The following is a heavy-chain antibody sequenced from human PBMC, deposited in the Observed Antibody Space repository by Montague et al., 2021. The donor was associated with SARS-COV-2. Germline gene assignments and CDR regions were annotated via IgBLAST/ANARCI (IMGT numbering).Heavy chain of an antibody. D-gene: IGHD3-10*01. CDR1: GGSFSGYY. J-gene: IGHJ4*02. V-gene: IGHV4-34*01. CDR2: INHSGST. CDR3: ARGARQGYGFRLGSFDS. Sequence: SETLSLTCAVYGGSFSGYYWNWIRQPPGKGLEWIGEINHSGSTNYNPSLKSRVTVSVDTSKNQFSLKLSSVTAADTAVYYCARGARQGYGFRLGSFDSWGQGTLVTVSS.